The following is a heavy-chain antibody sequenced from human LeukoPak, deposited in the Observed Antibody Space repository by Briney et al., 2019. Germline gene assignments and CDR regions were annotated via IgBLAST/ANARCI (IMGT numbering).Heavy chain of an antibody. Sequence: SQTLSLTRAISGDSVSSNSAAWNWIRQSPSRGLEWLGRTYYRSKWYNDYAVSAKSRITINPDTSKNQFSLQLNSVTPEDTAVYYCARDLAAAGANSEYYFDYWGQGTLVTVSS. D-gene: IGHD6-13*01. J-gene: IGHJ4*02. V-gene: IGHV6-1*01. CDR3: ARDLAAAGANSEYYFDY. CDR2: TYYRSKWYN. CDR1: GDSVSSNSAA.